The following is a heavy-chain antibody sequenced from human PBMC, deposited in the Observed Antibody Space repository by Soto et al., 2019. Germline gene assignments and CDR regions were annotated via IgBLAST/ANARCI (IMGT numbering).Heavy chain of an antibody. CDR2: ISSTGRTI. Sequence: GGSLRLSCGASGFTFSNYYMSWIRQAPGKGLEWVSYISSTGRTIYYADSVKGRFTVSRDNAQNSLSLKLNSLRVEDTAVYYCARSYSSGWEFDYSGQVTKGTFST. V-gene: IGHV3-11*01. CDR1: GFTFSNYY. D-gene: IGHD6-19*01. CDR3: ARSYSSGWEFDY. J-gene: IGHJ4*02.